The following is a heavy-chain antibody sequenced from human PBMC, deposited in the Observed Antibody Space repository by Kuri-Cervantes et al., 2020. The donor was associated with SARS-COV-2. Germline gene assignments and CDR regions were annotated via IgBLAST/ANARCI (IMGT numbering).Heavy chain of an antibody. D-gene: IGHD2-2*02. CDR2: ISAYNGNT. CDR3: ARIYYGGPSVVPAAIEVRGWFDP. Sequence: ASVKVSCKASGYTFTGYYMHWVRQAPGQGLEWMGWISAYNGNTNYAQKLQGRVTMATDTSTSTAYMELRSLRSDDTAVYYCARIYYGGPSVVPAAIEVRGWFDPWGQGTLVTVSS. J-gene: IGHJ5*02. CDR1: GYTFTGYY. V-gene: IGHV1-18*04.